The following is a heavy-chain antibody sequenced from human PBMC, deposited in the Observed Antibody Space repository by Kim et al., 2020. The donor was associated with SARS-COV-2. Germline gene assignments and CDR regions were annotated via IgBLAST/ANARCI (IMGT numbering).Heavy chain of an antibody. D-gene: IGHD1-26*01. Sequence: SETLSLTCAVYGGSFSGYYWSWIRQPPGKGLEWIGEINHSGSTNYNPSLKSRVTISVDTSKNQFSLKLSSVTAADTAVYYCARGRRRYSGSYLSGALSYWGQGTLVTVSS. CDR1: GGSFSGYY. CDR2: INHSGST. CDR3: ARGRRRYSGSYLSGALSY. V-gene: IGHV4-34*01. J-gene: IGHJ4*02.